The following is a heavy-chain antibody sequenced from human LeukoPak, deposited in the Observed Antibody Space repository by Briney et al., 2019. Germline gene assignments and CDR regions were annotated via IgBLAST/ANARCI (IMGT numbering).Heavy chain of an antibody. CDR1: GFTFSSYS. CDR3: TTRGGGSYHFSTDY. D-gene: IGHD1-26*01. Sequence: GGSLRLSCAASGFTFSSYSMNWVRQAPGKGLEWVGRIKSKTDGGTTDYAAPVKGRFTISRDDSKNTLYLQMNRLKTEDTAVYYCTTRGGGSYHFSTDYWGQGTLVTVSS. V-gene: IGHV3-15*01. J-gene: IGHJ4*02. CDR2: IKSKTDGGTT.